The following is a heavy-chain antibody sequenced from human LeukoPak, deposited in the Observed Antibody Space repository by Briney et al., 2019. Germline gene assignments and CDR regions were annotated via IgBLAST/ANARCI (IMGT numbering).Heavy chain of an antibody. D-gene: IGHD3-10*01. CDR3: ARHGLNYGRTDNYFDP. CDR1: GGSISGYY. V-gene: IGHV4-59*08. J-gene: IGHJ5*02. Sequence: SETLSLTCTVSGGSISGYYWSWVRQPPGKGLEWIGYTHYRGSTNYHPSLKSRVTISIDTSKDQFSLELSPVTAADTAVYYCARHGLNYGRTDNYFDPWGRGTLVTVSS. CDR2: THYRGST.